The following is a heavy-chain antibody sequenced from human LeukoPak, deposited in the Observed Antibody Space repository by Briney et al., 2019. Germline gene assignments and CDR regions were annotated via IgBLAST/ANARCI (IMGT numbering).Heavy chain of an antibody. V-gene: IGHV3-48*03. D-gene: IGHD3-10*01. Sequence: GGSLRLSCAASGFTFRSYEMNWVRQAPGKGLEWVSYISSSGSTIYYADSVKGRFTISRDNAKNSLYLQMNSLRAEDTAVYYCARDVLLWFGESPYYYYGMDVWGKGTTVTVSS. CDR2: ISSSGSTI. CDR3: ARDVLLWFGESPYYYYGMDV. J-gene: IGHJ6*04. CDR1: GFTFRSYE.